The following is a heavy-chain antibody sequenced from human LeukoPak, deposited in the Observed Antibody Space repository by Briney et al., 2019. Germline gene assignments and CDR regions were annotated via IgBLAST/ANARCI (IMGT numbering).Heavy chain of an antibody. J-gene: IGHJ4*02. Sequence: ASVKVSCKASGYTFTSYDINWVRQATGQGLEWMGWMNPNSGNTGYAQKFQGRVTMTRNTSISTAYMELSSLRSGDTAVYYCARGDFWSGYYTGNYWGQGTLVTVSS. CDR1: GYTFTSYD. CDR3: ARGDFWSGYYTGNY. CDR2: MNPNSGNT. D-gene: IGHD3-3*01. V-gene: IGHV1-8*01.